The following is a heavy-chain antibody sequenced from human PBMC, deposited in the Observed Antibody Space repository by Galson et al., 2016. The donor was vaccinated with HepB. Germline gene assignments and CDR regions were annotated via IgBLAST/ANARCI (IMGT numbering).Heavy chain of an antibody. CDR3: ARDKGADTPFDY. V-gene: IGHV3-74*01. CDR2: ITNNGGT. J-gene: IGHJ4*02. CDR1: GFTFSSYW. D-gene: IGHD3-16*01. Sequence: SLRLSCAASGFTFSSYWIHWVRQAPGKGLVWVSRITNNGGTSYADSLKGRFTVSRDNAKNTVYLQMTTLRVEDTAVYFCARDKGADTPFDYWSQGSRVTVAS.